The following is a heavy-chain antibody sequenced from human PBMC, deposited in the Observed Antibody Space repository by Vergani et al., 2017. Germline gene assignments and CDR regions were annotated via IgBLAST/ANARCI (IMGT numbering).Heavy chain of an antibody. CDR3: ASASGAHAFDI. Sequence: EVQLVESGGGLVQPGGSLRLSCAASGFTFSSYWMSWVRQAPGKGLEWVANIKQDGSEEYYVDSVKGRFTISRDNAKNSLYLQMNSLRAEDTAVYYCASASGAHAFDIWGQGTMVTVSS. D-gene: IGHD4-17*01. CDR1: GFTFSSYW. V-gene: IGHV3-7*01. CDR2: IKQDGSEE. J-gene: IGHJ3*02.